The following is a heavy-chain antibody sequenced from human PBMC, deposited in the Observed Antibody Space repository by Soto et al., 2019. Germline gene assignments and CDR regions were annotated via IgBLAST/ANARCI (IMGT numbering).Heavy chain of an antibody. D-gene: IGHD6-13*01. J-gene: IGHJ6*02. CDR1: GFTFTNDW. CDR2: ISSSSSTI. V-gene: IGHV3-48*02. CDR3: ARDLASSSWYLGGMDV. Sequence: GGSLRLSCAASGFTFTNDWINWVRQAPGKGLEWVSYISSSSSTIYYADSVKGRFTISRDNAKNSLYLQMNSLRDEDTAVYYCARDLASSSWYLGGMDVWGQGTTVTVSS.